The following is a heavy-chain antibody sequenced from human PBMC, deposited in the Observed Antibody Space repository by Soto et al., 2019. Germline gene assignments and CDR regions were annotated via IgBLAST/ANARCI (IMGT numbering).Heavy chain of an antibody. CDR3: ATSSIAARKQYDAFDI. CDR1: GYSFTTYW. D-gene: IGHD6-6*01. V-gene: IGHV5-51*01. Sequence: EVQLVQSGAEVKKPGESLKISCKGSGYSFTTYWIGWVRQMPGKGLECMGIIYPGDSDTRYSPSFQGQVTISADKSISTAYLQWSSLKATDTAMYYCATSSIAARKQYDAFDIWGQGTMVTVSS. J-gene: IGHJ3*02. CDR2: IYPGDSDT.